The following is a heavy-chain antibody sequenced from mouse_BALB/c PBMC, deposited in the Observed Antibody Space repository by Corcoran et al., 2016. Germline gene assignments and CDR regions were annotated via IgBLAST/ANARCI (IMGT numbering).Heavy chain of an antibody. V-gene: IGHV1-7*01. J-gene: IGHJ1*01. CDR3: ARRGTATWYFDV. CDR1: GYTFTSYW. D-gene: IGHD1-2*01. Sequence: QVQLQQSGAELAKPGASVKMSCKASGYTFTSYWMHWVKQRPGQGLEWIGYINPSTGYTEYNQKFKDKATLTADKSSSTAYMQLSSLTSEDSAVYYCARRGTATWYFDVWGAGTTVTVSS. CDR2: INPSTGYT.